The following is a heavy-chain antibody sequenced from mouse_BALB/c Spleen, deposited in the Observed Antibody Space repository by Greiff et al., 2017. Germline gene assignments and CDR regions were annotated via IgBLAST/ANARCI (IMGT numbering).Heavy chain of an antibody. CDR2: IYPGNGDT. Sequence: QVQLKQSGAELVKPGASVKMSCKASGYTFTSYNMHWVKQTPGQGLEWIGAIYPGNGDTSYNHTVKGKATLTADQPSSTAYMQLSSLTSEDSAVYYCARQLGLPDYAMDYWGQGTSVTVSS. CDR1: GYTFTSYN. D-gene: IGHD3-1*01. J-gene: IGHJ4*01. V-gene: IGHV1-12*01. CDR3: ARQLGLPDYAMDY.